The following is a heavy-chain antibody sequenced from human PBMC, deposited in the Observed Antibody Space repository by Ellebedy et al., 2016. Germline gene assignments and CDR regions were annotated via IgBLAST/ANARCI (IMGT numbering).Heavy chain of an antibody. D-gene: IGHD3-22*01. CDR2: ISTSSSYI. Sequence: GGSLRLSCAASGFSFSSHSMNWVRQAPGKGLEWVSSISTSSSYIYYADSVKGRFTIPRDNSKNTLYLQMNSLRAEDTAVYYCARDRSRTMIALDYWGQGTLVTVSS. CDR1: GFSFSSHS. CDR3: ARDRSRTMIALDY. J-gene: IGHJ4*02. V-gene: IGHV3-21*01.